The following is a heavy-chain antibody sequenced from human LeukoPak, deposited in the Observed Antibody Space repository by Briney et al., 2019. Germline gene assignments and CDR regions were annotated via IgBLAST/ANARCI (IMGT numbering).Heavy chain of an antibody. CDR1: GFTFSSYG. D-gene: IGHD3-16*01. Sequence: GRSLRLSCAASGFTFSSYGMHWVRQAPGKGLEWVAVIWYDGSNKYYADSVKGRFTISRDNSKNTLYLQMNSLRAEDTAVYYCARDRFGGAKDYYYYYGMDVWGQGTTVTVSS. J-gene: IGHJ6*02. CDR2: IWYDGSNK. CDR3: ARDRFGGAKDYYYYYGMDV. V-gene: IGHV3-33*01.